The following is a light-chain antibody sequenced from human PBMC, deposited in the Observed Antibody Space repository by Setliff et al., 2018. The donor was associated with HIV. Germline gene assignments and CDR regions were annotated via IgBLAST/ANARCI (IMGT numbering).Light chain of an antibody. Sequence: QSVLTQPASVSGSPGQSITISCTGTSSDVGAYNYVSWYQQHPGKAPKLMIYDVRNRPSGVSNRSSGSKSGNTASLTISGLQAEDEADYYCSSYTSSTNWVFGGGTKVTVL. CDR2: DVR. V-gene: IGLV2-14*03. J-gene: IGLJ3*02. CDR3: SSYTSSTNWV. CDR1: SSDVGAYNY.